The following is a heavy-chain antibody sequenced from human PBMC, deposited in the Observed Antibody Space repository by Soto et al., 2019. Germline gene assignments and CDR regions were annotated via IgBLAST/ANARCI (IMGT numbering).Heavy chain of an antibody. V-gene: IGHV1-3*01. D-gene: IGHD6-13*01. J-gene: IGHJ6*02. CDR3: ARDRGSSSWYDRDPGYYGMDV. CDR1: GYTFTSYA. CDR2: INAGNGNT. Sequence: ASVKVSCKASGYTFTSYAMHWVRQAPGQRLEWMGWINAGNGNTKYSQKFQGRVTITRDTSASTAYMELSSLRSEDTAVYYCARDRGSSSWYDRDPGYYGMDVWGQGTTVTV.